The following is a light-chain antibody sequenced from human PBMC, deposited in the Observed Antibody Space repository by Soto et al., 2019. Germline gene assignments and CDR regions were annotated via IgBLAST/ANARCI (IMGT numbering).Light chain of an antibody. CDR3: MQALQTT. CDR1: QSLLHSNGYNY. CDR2: LGS. Sequence: DIVMTQSPLSLPVTPGEPASISCRSSQSLLHSNGYNYLDWYLQKPGQSPQLLIYLGSNRASGVPDRFSGSGSGTDFTLKISRVEAEDVGVHYCMQALQTTFGPGTKVDIK. V-gene: IGKV2-28*01. J-gene: IGKJ3*01.